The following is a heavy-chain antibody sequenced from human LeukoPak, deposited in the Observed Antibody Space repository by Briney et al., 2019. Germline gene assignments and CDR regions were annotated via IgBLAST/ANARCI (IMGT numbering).Heavy chain of an antibody. V-gene: IGHV3-64*01. Sequence: GGSLRLSCAASGFTFSTYALHWVRQAPGKGLEFVSGVNSNGGNTYYANSVKGRFTISRDNSKNTLYLQMGSLRPEDMAVYHCARVILNGYYYDSWGQGTLVTVSS. D-gene: IGHD3-9*01. J-gene: IGHJ4*02. CDR2: VNSNGGNT. CDR3: ARVILNGYYYDS. CDR1: GFTFSTYA.